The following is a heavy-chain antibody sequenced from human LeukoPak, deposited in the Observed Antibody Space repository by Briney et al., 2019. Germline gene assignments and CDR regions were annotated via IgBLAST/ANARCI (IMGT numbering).Heavy chain of an antibody. Sequence: PSETLSLTCTVSGGSISSGSYYWSWIRQPAGKGLEWIGRIYTSGSTNYNPSLKSRVTISVDTSKNQFSLKLGSVTAADTAVYYCAREEYQLLSNWFDPWGQGTLVTVSS. J-gene: IGHJ5*02. D-gene: IGHD2-2*01. CDR3: AREEYQLLSNWFDP. V-gene: IGHV4-61*02. CDR1: GGSISSGSYY. CDR2: IYTSGST.